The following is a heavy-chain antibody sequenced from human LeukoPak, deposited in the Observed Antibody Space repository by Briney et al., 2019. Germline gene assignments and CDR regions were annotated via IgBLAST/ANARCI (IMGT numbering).Heavy chain of an antibody. CDR3: ASMVRGITGFDP. J-gene: IGHJ5*02. V-gene: IGHV4-30-4*01. D-gene: IGHD3-10*01. Sequence: PSETLSLTCTVSGGSISSGDSYWSWIRQPPGKGLEWIGYIYYSGSTYYNPSLKSRVTISVDTSKNQFSLKLSSVTAADTAVYYCASMVRGITGFDPWGQGTLVTVSS. CDR2: IYYSGST. CDR1: GGSISSGDSY.